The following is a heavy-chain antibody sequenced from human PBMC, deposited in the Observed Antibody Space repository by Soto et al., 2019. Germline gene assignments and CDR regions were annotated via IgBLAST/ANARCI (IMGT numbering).Heavy chain of an antibody. J-gene: IGHJ4*02. D-gene: IGHD3-22*01. V-gene: IGHV3-49*03. Sequence: PGGSLRLSCTASGFTFGDYAVTWFRQAPGQGLKWVGFIRIKAFGGTTEYVASVKGRFTISRDDFKSIAYLQMISLKTVDTSVYYCFALYYYDSSGYSRWVDYWGQGTLVTVSS. CDR2: IRIKAFGGTT. CDR1: GFTFGDYA. CDR3: FALYYYDSSGYSRWVDY.